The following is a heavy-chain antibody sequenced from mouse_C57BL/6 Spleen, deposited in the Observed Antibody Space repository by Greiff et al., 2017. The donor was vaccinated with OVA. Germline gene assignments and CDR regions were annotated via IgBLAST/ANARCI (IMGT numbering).Heavy chain of an antibody. CDR2: INPGSGGT. D-gene: IGHD2-3*01. V-gene: IGHV1-54*01. Sequence: VQLQQSGAELVRPGTSVKVSCKASGYAFTHYLIEWVKQRPGQGLEWIGVINPGSGGTNYNEKFKGKATLTADKSSSTAYMQLSSLTSEDSAVYFCAREERDGYYEDYWGQGTTLTVSS. CDR1: GYAFTHYL. J-gene: IGHJ2*01. CDR3: AREERDGYYEDY.